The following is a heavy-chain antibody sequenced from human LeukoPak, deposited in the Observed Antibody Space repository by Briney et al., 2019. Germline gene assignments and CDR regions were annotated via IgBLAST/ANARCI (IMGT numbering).Heavy chain of an antibody. J-gene: IGHJ4*02. D-gene: IGHD6-19*01. Sequence: RGESLKISCKGSGYSFTSYWIGWVRQMPGKGLEWMGIIYPGDSDTRYSPSFQGQVTISADKSISTAYLQWSSLKASDTAIYYCARRAAVADTDSYYFDYWGQGTLVTVSS. V-gene: IGHV5-51*01. CDR1: GYSFTSYW. CDR3: ARRAAVADTDSYYFDY. CDR2: IYPGDSDT.